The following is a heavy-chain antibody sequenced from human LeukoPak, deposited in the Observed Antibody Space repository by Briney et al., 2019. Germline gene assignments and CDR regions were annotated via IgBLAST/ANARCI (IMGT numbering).Heavy chain of an antibody. CDR3: ARDWSTYYYYYGMDV. CDR2: IKQDGSEK. Sequence: PTGGSLRLSCAASGFSFSNYWMTWVRQAPGKGLEWVANIKQDGSEKSYVDSVKGRFTISRDNAKNSLYLQMNSLRVEDTAVYYCARDWSTYYYYYGMDVWGQGTTVTVSS. CDR1: GFSFSNYW. J-gene: IGHJ6*02. V-gene: IGHV3-7*01.